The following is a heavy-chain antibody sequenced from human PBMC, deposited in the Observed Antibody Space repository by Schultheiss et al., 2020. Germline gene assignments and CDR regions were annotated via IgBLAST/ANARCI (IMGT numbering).Heavy chain of an antibody. CDR1: GYTFTSYG. V-gene: IGHV1-18*01. CDR3: AREQVSSSWFGYYYYGMDV. D-gene: IGHD6-13*01. J-gene: IGHJ6*02. Sequence: ASVKVSGKASGYTFTSYGISWVRQAPGQGLEWMGWISAYNGNTNYAQKLQGRVTMTTDTSTSTAYMELRSLRSDDTAVYYCAREQVSSSWFGYYYYGMDVWGQGTTVTVSS. CDR2: ISAYNGNT.